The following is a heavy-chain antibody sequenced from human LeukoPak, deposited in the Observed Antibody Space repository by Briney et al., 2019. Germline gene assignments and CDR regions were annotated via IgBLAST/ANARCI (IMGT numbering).Heavy chain of an antibody. CDR3: AAYYYDSSGYYAAAFDI. V-gene: IGHV1-24*01. CDR1: GYTFSGFY. Sequence: ASVKVSCKPSGYTFSGFYIHWVRQAPGKGLEWMGGFDPEDGETIYAQKFQGRVTMTEDTSTDTAYMELSSLRSEDTAVYYCAAYYYDSSGYYAAAFDIWGQGTMVTVSS. CDR2: FDPEDGET. D-gene: IGHD3-22*01. J-gene: IGHJ3*02.